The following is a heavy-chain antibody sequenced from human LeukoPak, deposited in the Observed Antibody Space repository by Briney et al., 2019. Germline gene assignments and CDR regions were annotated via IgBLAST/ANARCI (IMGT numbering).Heavy chain of an antibody. J-gene: IGHJ4*02. V-gene: IGHV3-7*01. CDR3: AKDSYSKGDF. D-gene: IGHD6-13*01. Sequence: GGSLRLSCVASGFTFSSYGMHWVRQAPGKGLEWVANIKNDGAVKNYVDSVKGRFTISRDNAKNSLYLQMNSLRAEDTAVYYCAKDSYSKGDFWGQGVLVTVSS. CDR2: IKNDGAVK. CDR1: GFTFSSYG.